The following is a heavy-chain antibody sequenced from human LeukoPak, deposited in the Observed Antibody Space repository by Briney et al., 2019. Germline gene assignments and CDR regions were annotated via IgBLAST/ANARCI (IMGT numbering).Heavy chain of an antibody. CDR1: GYTFTSYA. CDR3: ARAVEAVAGTFDY. V-gene: IGHV1-69*04. D-gene: IGHD6-19*01. Sequence: SVKVSCKASGYTFTSYAMNWVRQAPGQGLEWMGRIIPILGIANYAQKFQGRVTITADKSTSTAYMELSSLRSEDTAVYYCARAVEAVAGTFDYWGQGTLVTVSS. CDR2: IIPILGIA. J-gene: IGHJ4*02.